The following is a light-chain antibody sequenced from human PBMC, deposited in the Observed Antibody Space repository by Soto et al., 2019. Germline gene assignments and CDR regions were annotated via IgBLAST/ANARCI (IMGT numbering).Light chain of an antibody. V-gene: IGKV3-11*01. Sequence: EIVLTQSPATLSVSPGERATLSCRASQSVNKHLAWYQQKPGQAPRLLIYDASNRASGIPARFSGSGSGTDFTLTISSLDPEDFAVYYCQQRSNWPPVTFGGGTKVDIK. CDR1: QSVNKH. CDR3: QQRSNWPPVT. J-gene: IGKJ4*01. CDR2: DAS.